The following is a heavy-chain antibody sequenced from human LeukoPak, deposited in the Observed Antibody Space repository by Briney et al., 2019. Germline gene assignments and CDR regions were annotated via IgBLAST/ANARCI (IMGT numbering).Heavy chain of an antibody. Sequence: SETLSLTCTVSGGSISSSSYYWNWIRQPAGKGLEWIGRIYTSGSTSGSTNYNPSLKSRVTISVDTSKNQFSLKLSSVTAADTAAYYCARQSRAIHWGQGTLVTVSS. D-gene: IGHD3-9*01. J-gene: IGHJ4*02. CDR2: IYTSGS. CDR3: ARQSRAIH. CDR1: GGSISSSSYY. V-gene: IGHV4-61*02.